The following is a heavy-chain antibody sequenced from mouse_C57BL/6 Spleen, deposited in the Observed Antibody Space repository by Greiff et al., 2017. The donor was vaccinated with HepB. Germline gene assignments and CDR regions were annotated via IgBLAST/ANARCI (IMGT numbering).Heavy chain of an antibody. Sequence: VQLQQPGAELVRPGSSVKLSCKASGYTFTSYWMHWVKQRPIQGLEWIGNIDPSDSETNYNQKFKDKATLTVDKSSSTAYMQLSSLTSEDSAVYYCARGNWEGNYFDYWGQGTTLTVSS. CDR3: ARGNWEGNYFDY. D-gene: IGHD4-1*01. J-gene: IGHJ2*01. V-gene: IGHV1-52*01. CDR1: GYTFTSYW. CDR2: IDPSDSET.